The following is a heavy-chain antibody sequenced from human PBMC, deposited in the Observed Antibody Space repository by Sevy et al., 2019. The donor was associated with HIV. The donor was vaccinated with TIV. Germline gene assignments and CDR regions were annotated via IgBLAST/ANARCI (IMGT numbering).Heavy chain of an antibody. CDR3: AKGVRLGGPIYYGMDV. Sequence: GGSLRLSCVASGFTFSNYAMTWVRQTPGKGLEWISGIGHNGDNTHHAGSVTGRFSISRDNSKNTLDLQMNSLRAEDTAVYYCAKGVRLGGPIYYGMDVWGQGTTVTVSS. V-gene: IGHV3-23*01. CDR2: IGHNGDNT. D-gene: IGHD3-10*02. CDR1: GFTFSNYA. J-gene: IGHJ6*02.